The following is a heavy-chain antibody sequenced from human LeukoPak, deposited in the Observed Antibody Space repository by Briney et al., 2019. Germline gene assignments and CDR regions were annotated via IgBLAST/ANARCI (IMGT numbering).Heavy chain of an antibody. CDR1: GFTFSSYG. V-gene: IGHV3-23*01. CDR2: ISVSGGRT. CDR3: AKGSESLGTFDY. Sequence: PGGSLRLSCVASGFTFSSYGMSWVRQAPGKGLEWVSTISVSGGRTYYANSVKGRFTFSRDNSKNTLYLQMNSLRAEDTAVYFCAKGSESLGTFDYWGQGTLVTVSS. J-gene: IGHJ4*02. D-gene: IGHD7-27*01.